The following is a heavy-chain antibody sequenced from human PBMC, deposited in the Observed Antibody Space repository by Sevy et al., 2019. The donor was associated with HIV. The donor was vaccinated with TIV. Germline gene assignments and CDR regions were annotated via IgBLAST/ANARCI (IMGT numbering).Heavy chain of an antibody. J-gene: IGHJ3*02. V-gene: IGHV4-59*01. CDR2: IYDSGST. CDR3: ARGDGLYYDSSVYYPDGAFDI. D-gene: IGHD3-22*01. Sequence: SETLSLTCTVSGDSITNYYWSWIRQPPGKGLDWIGNIYDSGSTNYNQSLKRRVTISLDTSKNQFSLKLSSVTAADTAVYYCARGDGLYYDSSVYYPDGAFDIWGQGTMVTVSS. CDR1: GDSITNYY.